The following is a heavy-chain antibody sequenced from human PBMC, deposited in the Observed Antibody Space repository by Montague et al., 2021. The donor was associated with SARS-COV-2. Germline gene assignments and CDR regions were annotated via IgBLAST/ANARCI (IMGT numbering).Heavy chain of an antibody. V-gene: IGHV4-59*08. CDR3: ARQIAMVREPFDS. J-gene: IGHJ4*02. Sequence: SETLSLTCTVAGDSVSRSYWNWIRQSPGNGLEWIANIYYYGSVNYNPSLKSRLSISLDTSKNQLSLTLTSVTAADTATYYCARQIAMVREPFDSWGQGTLVPVSS. CDR2: IYYYGSV. CDR1: GDSVSRSY. D-gene: IGHD3-10*01.